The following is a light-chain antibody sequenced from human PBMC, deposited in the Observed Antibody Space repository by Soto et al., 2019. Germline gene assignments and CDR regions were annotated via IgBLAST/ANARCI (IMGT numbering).Light chain of an antibody. CDR3: CSYAGTFDV. V-gene: IGLV2-11*01. CDR1: SSDFGGYNY. J-gene: IGLJ1*01. Sequence: QFALNPPRPVSRSSGKSVTIFLPGNSSDFGGYNYVSWYQHHPGKAPKLMIYDVSERPSGVPDRFSGSKSGNTASLTISGLQAEDEADYYCCSYAGTFDVFGTGTKGTVL. CDR2: DVS.